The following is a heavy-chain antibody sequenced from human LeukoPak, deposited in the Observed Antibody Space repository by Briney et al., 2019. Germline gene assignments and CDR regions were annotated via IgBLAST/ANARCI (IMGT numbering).Heavy chain of an antibody. V-gene: IGHV3-21*01. J-gene: IGHJ4*02. Sequence: GGSLRLSCAASGFTFSSYTMHWIRQAPGKGLEWVSSISGSNSYIFYADSVKGRFTVSRDNAKDSLYLQMNSLRAEDTAVYYCARGGLELDYWGQGTLVTVSS. CDR1: GFTFSSYT. CDR2: ISGSNSYI. CDR3: ARGGLELDY. D-gene: IGHD1-7*01.